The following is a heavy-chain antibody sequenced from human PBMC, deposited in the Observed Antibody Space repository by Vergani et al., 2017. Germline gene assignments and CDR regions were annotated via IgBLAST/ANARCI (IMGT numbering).Heavy chain of an antibody. V-gene: IGHV3-53*02. Sequence: EVQLVETGGGLIQPGGSLRLSCAASGFTVSSNYMSWVRQAPGKGLEWVSVIYSGGSTYYADSVKGRFTISRDNSKNTLYLQMNSLRAEDTAVYYCASLIGADYYYYGMDVWGQGTTVTVSS. CDR1: GFTVSSNY. D-gene: IGHD7-27*01. CDR3: ASLIGADYYYYGMDV. J-gene: IGHJ6*02. CDR2: IYSGGST.